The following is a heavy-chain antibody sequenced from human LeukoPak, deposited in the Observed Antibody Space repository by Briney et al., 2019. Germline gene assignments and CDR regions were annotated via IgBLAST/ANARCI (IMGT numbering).Heavy chain of an antibody. Sequence: GGSLRLSCAASGFTVSSNYMSWVRQAPGKGLEWVSVIYSGGSTYYADSVKGRFTISRDNSKNTLYLQMISLRVDDTAVYYCARVGKNGWDFDHWGQGTLVTVSS. CDR2: IYSGGST. J-gene: IGHJ4*02. D-gene: IGHD6-19*01. V-gene: IGHV3-66*01. CDR1: GFTVSSNY. CDR3: ARVGKNGWDFDH.